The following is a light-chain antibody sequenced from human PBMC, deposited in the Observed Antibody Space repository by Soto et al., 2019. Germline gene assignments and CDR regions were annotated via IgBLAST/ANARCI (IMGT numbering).Light chain of an antibody. V-gene: IGKV3-15*01. J-gene: IGKJ1*01. CDR3: HQYNSWPPWT. Sequence: EIVMTQSPATLSVSPGERATLSCRAGQSVSSNLAWYQQKPGQAPRLLIYGASTRATGIPARFSGSGSGTEFTLTISSMQSEDFAVYYCHQYNSWPPWTFGPGPQVEIK. CDR1: QSVSSN. CDR2: GAS.